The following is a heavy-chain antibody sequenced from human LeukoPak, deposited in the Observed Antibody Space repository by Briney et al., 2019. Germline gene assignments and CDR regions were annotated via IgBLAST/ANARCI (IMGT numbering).Heavy chain of an antibody. CDR1: GFTFSSYE. CDR2: ISSSGGTI. J-gene: IGHJ4*02. Sequence: GGSLRLSCAASGFTFSSYEMNWVRQAPGQGLEWVSYISSSGGTIYYADSVRGRFTISRDNPKNSLYLQMNSLRGEDTAVYYCTRLRYGDYGWGQGTLVTVSS. CDR3: TRLRYGDYG. D-gene: IGHD4-17*01. V-gene: IGHV3-48*03.